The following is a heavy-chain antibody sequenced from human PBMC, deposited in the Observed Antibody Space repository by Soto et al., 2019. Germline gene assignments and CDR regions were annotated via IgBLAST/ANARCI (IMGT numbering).Heavy chain of an antibody. CDR3: AKRDSGSGRSPNLINY. D-gene: IGHD3-10*01. CDR1: GFTFSSYS. CDR2: VGGGGDNT. Sequence: GGSLRLSCAASGFTFSSYSMNWVRQAPGKGLEWVASVGGGGDNTFYADSVKGRFTISRDDSQNTLYLQMNSLRAEDTAVYFCAKRDSGSGRSPNLINYWGQGTLVTVSS. V-gene: IGHV3-23*01. J-gene: IGHJ4*02.